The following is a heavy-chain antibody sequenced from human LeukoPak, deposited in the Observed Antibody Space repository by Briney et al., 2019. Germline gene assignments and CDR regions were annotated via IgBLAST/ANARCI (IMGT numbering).Heavy chain of an antibody. D-gene: IGHD5-18*01. CDR3: VKGAGYSYGYEVDY. CDR1: GFTFSSYG. V-gene: IGHV3-30*02. Sequence: GGSLRLSCAASGFTFSSYGIHWVRQAPGKGLEWVAFIRYDGSNKYYADSVKGRFTISRDNSKNTLYLQMNSLRAEDTAVYYCVKGAGYSYGYEVDYWGQGTQVTVSS. J-gene: IGHJ4*02. CDR2: IRYDGSNK.